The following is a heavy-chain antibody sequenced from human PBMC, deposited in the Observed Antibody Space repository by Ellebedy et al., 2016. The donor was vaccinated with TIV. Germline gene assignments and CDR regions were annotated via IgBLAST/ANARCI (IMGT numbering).Heavy chain of an antibody. CDR2: ISGDASVT. CDR3: AREGIAGNFGGFDS. V-gene: IGHV3-74*01. D-gene: IGHD1-1*01. J-gene: IGHJ4*02. CDR1: GFSFSTYW. Sequence: GESLKISCAASGFSFSTYWMHWVRQAPGKGLVWVSVISGDASVTRYADSVKGRFTISRDNAKNTLYLQMHSLRVEDTAVYYCAREGIAGNFGGFDSWGPGTRVNVS.